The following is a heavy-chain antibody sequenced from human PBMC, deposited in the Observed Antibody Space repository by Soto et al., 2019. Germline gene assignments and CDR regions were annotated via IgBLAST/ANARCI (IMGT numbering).Heavy chain of an antibody. Sequence: EVQLVESGGGLVKPGGSLRLSCAASGFTFSNAWINWVRQAPGKGLEWVGRIKSKTDGGTTDYAAPVKGRFAISRDDSKNMVYLEMNSLKTEDTAVYYCTTDSYITMIVVRFYYWGHGTLVTVSS. CDR3: TTDSYITMIVVRFYY. D-gene: IGHD3-22*01. J-gene: IGHJ4*01. CDR2: IKSKTDGGTT. V-gene: IGHV3-15*07. CDR1: GFTFSNAW.